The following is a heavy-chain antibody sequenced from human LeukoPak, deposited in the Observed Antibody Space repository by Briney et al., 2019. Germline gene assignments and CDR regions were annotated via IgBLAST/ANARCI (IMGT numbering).Heavy chain of an antibody. V-gene: IGHV3-53*01. J-gene: IGHJ4*02. D-gene: IGHD3-10*01. CDR2: IYSGGST. CDR3: AREYYYGSGSYYFDY. CDR1: GFTFSSNY. Sequence: GGSLRLSCAASGFTFSSNYMSWVRQAPGKGLEWVSVIYSGGSTYYADSVKGRFTISRDNSKNTLYLQMNSLRAEDTAVYYCAREYYYGSGSYYFDYWGQGTLVTVSS.